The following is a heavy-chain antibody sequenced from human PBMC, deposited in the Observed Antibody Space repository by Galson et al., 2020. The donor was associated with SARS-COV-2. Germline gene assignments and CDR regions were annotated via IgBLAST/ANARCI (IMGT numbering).Heavy chain of an antibody. CDR2: IYPGDSDT. J-gene: IGHJ5*02. V-gene: IGHV5-51*01. D-gene: IGHD6-19*01. CDR3: ARRASPSGWYWCWFDP. CDR1: GYSFTSYW. Sequence: KIGESLKISCKGSGYSFTSYWIGWVRQMPGKGLEWMGIIYPGDSDTRYSPSFQGQVTISADKSISTAYLQWSSLKASDTAMYYCARRASPSGWYWCWFDPWGQGTLVTVSS.